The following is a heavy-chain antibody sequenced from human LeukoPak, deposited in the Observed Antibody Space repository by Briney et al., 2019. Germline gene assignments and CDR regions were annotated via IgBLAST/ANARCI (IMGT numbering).Heavy chain of an antibody. J-gene: IGHJ5*02. CDR2: IIPIFGTA. CDR3: ARARLLGYCSSTSCARWFDP. D-gene: IGHD2-2*01. V-gene: IGHV1-69*05. CDR1: GGTFSSYA. Sequence: GASVKVSCKASGGTFSSYAISWVRQAPGQGLEWVGGIIPIFGTANYAQKFQGRVTITTDESTSTAYMELSSLRSEDTAVYYCARARLLGYCSSTSCARWFDPWGQGTLVTVSS.